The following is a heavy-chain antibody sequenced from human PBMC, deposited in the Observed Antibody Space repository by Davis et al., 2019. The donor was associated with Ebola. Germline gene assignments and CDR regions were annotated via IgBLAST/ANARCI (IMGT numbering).Heavy chain of an antibody. CDR3: ARRADY. D-gene: IGHD1-14*01. V-gene: IGHV3-48*01. CDR1: GFTFSSYA. J-gene: IGHJ4*02. Sequence: GGSLRLSCAASGFTFSSYAMHWVRQAPGKGLEWVSYISSSSSTIYYADSVKGRFTISRDNAKNSLYLQMNSLRAEDTAVYYCARRADYWGQGTLVTVSS. CDR2: ISSSSSTI.